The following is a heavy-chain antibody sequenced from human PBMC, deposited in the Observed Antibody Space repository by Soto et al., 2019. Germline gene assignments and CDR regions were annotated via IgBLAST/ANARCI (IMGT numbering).Heavy chain of an antibody. CDR1: GYTFRSYG. V-gene: IGHV1-18*01. D-gene: IGHD3-22*01. J-gene: IGHJ4*02. CDR2: ISGYDGNT. CDR3: ARGGSGSYIDY. Sequence: HVQLVQSEPEVKKPGASVKVSCKASGYTFRSYGINWVRQAPGQGLEWMGWISGYDGNTNHAQMFQGRVTLTTDTSTTTAYMELRSLRSDDTAVYYCARGGSGSYIDYWGRGALVTVSS.